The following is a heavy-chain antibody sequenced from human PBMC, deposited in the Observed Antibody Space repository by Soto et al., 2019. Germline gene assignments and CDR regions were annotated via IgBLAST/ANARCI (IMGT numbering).Heavy chain of an antibody. J-gene: IGHJ4*02. D-gene: IGHD6-19*01. CDR1: GFTFDDYA. V-gene: IGHV3-9*01. CDR3: AKAESSGWYYSLDY. CDR2: LSWNSGTI. Sequence: DVQLVESGGGLVQPGKSLRLSCAASGFTFDDYAMHWVRQVPGKGLEWVSGLSWNSGTIDYADSEKGRFTISRDNAKNSLHLQMNSLKPEDTAFYYCAKAESSGWYYSLDYWGQGTLVTVSS.